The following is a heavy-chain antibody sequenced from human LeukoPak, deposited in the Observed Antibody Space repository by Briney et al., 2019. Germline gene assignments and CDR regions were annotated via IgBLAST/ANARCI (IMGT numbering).Heavy chain of an antibody. J-gene: IGHJ4*02. V-gene: IGHV5-51*01. CDR3: ARQNDFRLDY. D-gene: IGHD3-3*01. CDR1: GYTFSSYW. CDR2: IYPGDSDT. Sequence: GESLKISCKGSGYTFSSYWIGWVRQMPGKGLEWMGIIYPGDSDTRYSPSLQGQVTVSVDTSIGTAYLQWSSLKASDTAIYYCARQNDFRLDYWGQGTLVTVSS.